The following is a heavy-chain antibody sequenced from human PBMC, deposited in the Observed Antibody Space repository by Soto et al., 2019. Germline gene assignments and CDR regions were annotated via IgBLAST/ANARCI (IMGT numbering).Heavy chain of an antibody. CDR3: ARDSKPTTVTATSLDY. CDR2: VYYNGFT. D-gene: IGHD4-17*01. V-gene: IGHV4-39*02. J-gene: IGHJ4*02. Sequence: PSETLSLTCTVSGGSISSSSYYWAWNRQSPGKGLEWIGSVYYNGFTYYNPSLKSRVTISVDTSKNQFSLKLTSVTAADTAVYYCARDSKPTTVTATSLDYWGQGTLVTVSS. CDR1: GGSISSSSYY.